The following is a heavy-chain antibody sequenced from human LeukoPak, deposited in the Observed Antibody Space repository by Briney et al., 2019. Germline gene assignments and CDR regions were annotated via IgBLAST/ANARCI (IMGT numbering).Heavy chain of an antibody. CDR3: AGGTVYSGYDYYFDY. Sequence: GGSLRLSCAASGFTFDDYGMSWVRQAPGKGLEWVSGINWNGGSTGYADPVKGRFTIPRDNAKNSLYLQMNSLRAEDTALYFCAGGTVYSGYDYYFDYWGQGTLVTVSS. CDR2: INWNGGST. D-gene: IGHD5-12*01. V-gene: IGHV3-20*04. CDR1: GFTFDDYG. J-gene: IGHJ4*02.